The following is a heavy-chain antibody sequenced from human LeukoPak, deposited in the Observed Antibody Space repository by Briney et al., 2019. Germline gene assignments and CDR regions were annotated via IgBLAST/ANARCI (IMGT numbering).Heavy chain of an antibody. J-gene: IGHJ2*01. CDR1: GLTVSSSF. D-gene: IGHD3-10*01. V-gene: IGHV3-66*01. CDR2: IYSGGTT. CDR3: ARNTDYYGSGTHGYFDH. Sequence: GGSLRLSCAPSGLTVSSSFMSWVRQAPGRGLEWVSIIYSGGTTHYEASLKGRFTISRDNAKNMLYHQMDSLRVGDTAIYYWARNTDYYGSGTHGYFDHWGRGTLVTVSS.